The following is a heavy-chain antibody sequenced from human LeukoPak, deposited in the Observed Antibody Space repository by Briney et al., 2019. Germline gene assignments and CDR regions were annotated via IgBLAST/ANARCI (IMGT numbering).Heavy chain of an antibody. V-gene: IGHV3-23*01. D-gene: IGHD3-3*01. CDR3: AKDPDDFWSGYYPFDY. CDR2: ISGSGGST. CDR1: GFTFSDYG. J-gene: IGHJ4*02. Sequence: GGSLRLSCAASGFTFSDYGMHWVRQAPGKGLEWVSAISGSGGSTYYADSVKGRFTISRDNSKNTLYLQMNSLRAEDTAVYYCAKDPDDFWSGYYPFDYWGQGTLVTVSS.